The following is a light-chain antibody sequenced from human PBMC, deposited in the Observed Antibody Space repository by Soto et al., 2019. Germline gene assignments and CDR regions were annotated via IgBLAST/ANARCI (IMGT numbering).Light chain of an antibody. J-gene: IGKJ1*01. CDR1: QGIRND. Sequence: AIQMTQSPTSLSASVGDRVTITCRASQGIRNDLGWYQQKPGKAPKLLIYAASSLQSGVPSRFRGSGSGTDFTLTISTLQPEDFATYYCLQDYTYPRTFGQGTKVEIK. CDR3: LQDYTYPRT. CDR2: AAS. V-gene: IGKV1-6*01.